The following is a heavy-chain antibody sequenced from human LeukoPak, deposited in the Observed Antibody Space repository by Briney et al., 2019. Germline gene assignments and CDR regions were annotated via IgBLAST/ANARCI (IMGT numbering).Heavy chain of an antibody. CDR3: AKSWGHSRLGWFGEFYYFDY. Sequence: GGSLRLSCAASGFTVSRNYMSWVRQAPGRGLEWVSVFYSGGLTYHADSVKGRFTISRDNSKNTLYLQMNSLRAEDTAVYYCAKSWGHSRLGWFGEFYYFDYWGQGTLVTVSS. CDR1: GFTVSRNY. V-gene: IGHV3-66*01. J-gene: IGHJ4*02. CDR2: FYSGGLT. D-gene: IGHD3-10*01.